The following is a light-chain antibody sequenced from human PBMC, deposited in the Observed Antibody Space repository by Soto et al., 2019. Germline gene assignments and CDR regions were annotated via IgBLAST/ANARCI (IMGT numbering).Light chain of an antibody. J-gene: IGLJ1*01. CDR2: DVS. Sequence: SVLTQPASVSGSPGQSITLSCTGTSSDVGGYNYVSWYQQHPGKAPKLMIYDVSNRPSGVSNRFSGSKSGNTASLTISGLQAEDEADYYCSSYTSSSTFYVFGTGTKVTVL. V-gene: IGLV2-14*01. CDR3: SSYTSSSTFYV. CDR1: SSDVGGYNY.